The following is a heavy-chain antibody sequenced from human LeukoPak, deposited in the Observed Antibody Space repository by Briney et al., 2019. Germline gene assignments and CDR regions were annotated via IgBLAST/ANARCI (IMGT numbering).Heavy chain of an antibody. D-gene: IGHD1-7*01. CDR3: AAGQWGNYA. Sequence: GGSLRLSCVASGFTFSSYWMNWVRQAPGKGLEWVANIKADGSEEYYVDSVKGRFTISRDNAKNSLYLETNSLRDVDTDTYYCAAGQWGNYARDQGALVIVSS. CDR1: GFTFSSYW. J-gene: IGHJ4*02. CDR2: IKADGSEE. V-gene: IGHV3-7*03.